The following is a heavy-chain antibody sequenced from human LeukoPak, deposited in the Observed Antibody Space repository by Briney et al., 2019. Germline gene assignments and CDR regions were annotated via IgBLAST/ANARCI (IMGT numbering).Heavy chain of an antibody. Sequence: GGSLRLSCAASGFTFSSYSMNWVRQAPGKGLEWVSFISSSNHYIYYADSVKGRFTISRDNAKDSLYLQMNSLRAEDTAVYYCAREGGIQLWVDYWGRGTLVTVSS. J-gene: IGHJ4*02. D-gene: IGHD5-18*01. CDR2: ISSSNHYI. CDR3: AREGGIQLWVDY. CDR1: GFTFSSYS. V-gene: IGHV3-21*01.